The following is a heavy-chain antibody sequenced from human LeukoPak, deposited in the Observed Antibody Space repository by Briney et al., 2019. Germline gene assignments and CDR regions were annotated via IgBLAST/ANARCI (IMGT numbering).Heavy chain of an antibody. Sequence: SETLSLTCTVSGGSISSSNYYWGWIRQPPGKGLEWIGSIYYSGSTYYNPSLKSRATISVDTSKNQFSLKLSSVTAADTAVYYCASVRDSSGYYYRGAFDIWGQGTMVTVSS. CDR1: GGSISSSNYY. V-gene: IGHV4-39*01. D-gene: IGHD3-22*01. CDR3: ASVRDSSGYYYRGAFDI. J-gene: IGHJ3*02. CDR2: IYYSGST.